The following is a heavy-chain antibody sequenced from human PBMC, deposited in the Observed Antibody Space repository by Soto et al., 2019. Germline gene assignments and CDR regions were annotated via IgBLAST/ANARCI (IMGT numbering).Heavy chain of an antibody. CDR1: GGSISSYY. Sequence: SETLSLTCTVSGGSISSYYWSWIRQPPGKGLEWVGYIYYSGSTNYNPSLKSRVTISVDTSKNQFSLKLSSVTAADTAVYYCARYRMVDSSDLGEPLSHYYYYYGMDVWGQGTTVTVSS. D-gene: IGHD3-22*01. J-gene: IGHJ6*02. V-gene: IGHV4-59*01. CDR2: IYYSGST. CDR3: ARYRMVDSSDLGEPLSHYYYYYGMDV.